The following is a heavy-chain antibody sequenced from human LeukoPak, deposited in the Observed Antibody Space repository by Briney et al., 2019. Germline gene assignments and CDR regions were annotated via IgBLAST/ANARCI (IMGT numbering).Heavy chain of an antibody. D-gene: IGHD4-11*01. J-gene: IGHJ6*02. CDR2: INAGNGNT. CDR3: ARDVLQPYYYYYYGMDV. Sequence: ASVKVSCKASGDTFSTYAITWVRQAPGQRLEWMGWINAGNGNTKYSQKFQGRVTITRDTSASTAYMELSSLRSEDTAVYYCARDVLQPYYYYYYGMDVWGQGTTVTVSS. V-gene: IGHV1-3*01. CDR1: GDTFSTYA.